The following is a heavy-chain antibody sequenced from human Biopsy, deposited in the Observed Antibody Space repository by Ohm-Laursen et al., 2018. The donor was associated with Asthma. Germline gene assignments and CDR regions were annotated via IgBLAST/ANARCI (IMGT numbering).Heavy chain of an antibody. CDR3: VRGSSSWHHGPFHYYYGLDV. J-gene: IGHJ6*02. Sequence: SDTLSLTCGLSSGSGGYMRSGNYYWGWIRQPPGKGLEWIGSIYYSGTTYYNPSLESRVTVSADTSKNQFSLKLTSVTAADTAVYYCVRGSSSWHHGPFHYYYGLDVWCQGTTATVSS. CDR1: GGYMRSGNYY. V-gene: IGHV4-39*01. CDR2: IYYSGTT. D-gene: IGHD6-13*01.